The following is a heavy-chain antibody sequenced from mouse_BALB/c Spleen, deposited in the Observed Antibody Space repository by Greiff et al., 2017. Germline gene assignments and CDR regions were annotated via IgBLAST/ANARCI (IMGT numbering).Heavy chain of an antibody. CDR1: GFTFSSYT. V-gene: IGHV5-12-2*01. CDR2: ISNGGGST. J-gene: IGHJ1*01. CDR3: ARHGRTWYFDV. Sequence: EVQGVESGGGLVQPGGSLKLSCAASGFTFSSYTMSWVRQTPEKRLEWVAYISNGGGSTYYPDTVKGRFTISRDNAKNTLYLQMSSLKSEDTAMYYCARHGRTWYFDVWGAGTTVTVSS.